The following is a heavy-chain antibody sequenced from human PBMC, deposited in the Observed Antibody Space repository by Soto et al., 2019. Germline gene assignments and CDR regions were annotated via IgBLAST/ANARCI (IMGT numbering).Heavy chain of an antibody. CDR2: IIPIFGTA. V-gene: IGHV1-69*01. CDR1: GGTFSSYA. CDR3: ARGGTQKDIVAPIRGCYYYGMDV. Sequence: QVQLVQSGAEVKKPGSSVKVSCKASGGTFSSYAISWVRQAPGQGLEWMGGIIPIFGTANYAQTFQGRVTMTEDESTSTAYLELSSLRSEDTAVYYCARGGTQKDIVAPIRGCYYYGMDVWCQGTTVTVSS. J-gene: IGHJ6*02. D-gene: IGHD5-12*01.